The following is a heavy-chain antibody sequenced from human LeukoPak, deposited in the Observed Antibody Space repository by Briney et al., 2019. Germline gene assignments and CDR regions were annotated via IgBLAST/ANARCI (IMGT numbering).Heavy chain of an antibody. V-gene: IGHV3-74*01. J-gene: IGHJ6*02. Sequence: GGSLRLSCAASGFTFSSPWMHWVRQAPVKGLEWVSRIDSAGSSTSYVDTVQGRFTISRDNSKNTVHLQMNGLRAGDTAVYYCARTIPFYYGMDVWGQGTTVIVSS. CDR1: GFTFSSPW. CDR2: IDSAGSST. D-gene: IGHD2-2*02. CDR3: ARTIPFYYGMDV.